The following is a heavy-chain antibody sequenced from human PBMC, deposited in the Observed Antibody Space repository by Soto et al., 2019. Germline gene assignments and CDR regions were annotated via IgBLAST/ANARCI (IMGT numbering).Heavy chain of an antibody. D-gene: IGHD3-22*01. CDR3: ARDLNYYDSSGYHMFDAFDI. CDR2: INSDGSST. V-gene: IGHV3-74*01. J-gene: IGHJ3*02. CDR1: GFTFSSYW. Sequence: GGSLRLSCAASGFTFSSYWMHWVRQAPGKGLVWVSRINSDGSSTSYADSVKGRFTISRDNAKNTLYLQMNSLRAEDTAVYYCARDLNYYDSSGYHMFDAFDIWGQGTMVTVSS.